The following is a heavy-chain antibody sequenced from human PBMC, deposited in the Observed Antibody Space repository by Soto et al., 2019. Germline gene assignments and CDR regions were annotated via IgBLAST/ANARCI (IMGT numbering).Heavy chain of an antibody. CDR1: GFSLSDHY. D-gene: IGHD3-22*01. V-gene: IGHV3-72*01. J-gene: IGHJ4*02. CDR3: ARGRYHDGSGWTQFDY. CDR2: TRNKANSYTT. Sequence: EVQLVESGGGLVQPGGSLRLSCAASGFSLSDHYMDWVRQAPGKGLEWVGRTRNKANSYTTEYAASVKGRLTISRDDSKNSLNRQKNSLKTEDTAVYYCARGRYHDGSGWTQFDYWGQGTLVTVSS.